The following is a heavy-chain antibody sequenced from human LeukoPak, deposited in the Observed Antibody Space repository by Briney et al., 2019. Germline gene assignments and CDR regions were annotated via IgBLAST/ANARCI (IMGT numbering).Heavy chain of an antibody. CDR2: INHSGST. J-gene: IGHJ4*02. Sequence: SETLSLTCAVYGGSFSGYYWSWIRQPPGKGLEWIGEINHSGSTNYNPSLKSRVSISIDTSKNQFSLKLNSVTAADTAVYYCASPAKNTITSALTYWGQGTLVTVSS. CDR3: ASPAKNTITSALTY. D-gene: IGHD2/OR15-2a*01. V-gene: IGHV4-34*01. CDR1: GGSFSGYY.